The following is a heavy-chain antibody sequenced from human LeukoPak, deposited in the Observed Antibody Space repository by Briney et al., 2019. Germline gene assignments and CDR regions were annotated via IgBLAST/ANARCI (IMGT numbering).Heavy chain of an antibody. CDR1: GFTFSSYG. CDR2: IWYDGSNK. V-gene: IGHV3-33*01. D-gene: IGHD3-9*01. J-gene: IGHJ4*02. CDR3: ARGGPLRYFDCLMDY. Sequence: GGSLRLSCAASGFTFSSYGMYWVRQAPGKGLEWVAVIWYDGSNKYYADSVKGRFTISRDNSKNTLYLQMNSLRAEDTAVYYCARGGPLRYFDCLMDYWGQGTLVTVSS.